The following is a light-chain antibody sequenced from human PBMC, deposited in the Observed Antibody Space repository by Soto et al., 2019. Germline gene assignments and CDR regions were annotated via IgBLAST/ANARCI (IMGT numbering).Light chain of an antibody. Sequence: QSALTQPASVSGSPGQSITISCSGTSSDVGAYTYVSWYQVHPGEPPKLVIYDVSKRPSGVSNRFSGSKSGNTASLTISGLQAEDEGDYYCSSYRSTNTLGVFGTGTKLTVL. J-gene: IGLJ1*01. CDR3: SSYRSTNTLGV. CDR1: SSDVGAYTY. CDR2: DVS. V-gene: IGLV2-14*03.